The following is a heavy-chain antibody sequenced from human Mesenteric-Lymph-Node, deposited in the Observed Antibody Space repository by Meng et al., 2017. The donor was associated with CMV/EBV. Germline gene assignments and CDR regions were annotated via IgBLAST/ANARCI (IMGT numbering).Heavy chain of an antibody. V-gene: IGHV3-23*01. CDR3: TKDIRTISAFDI. D-gene: IGHD1/OR15-1a*01. Sequence: GGPLRLPCAASGSTFSNYGMSWVRQAPGKGLEWVSGIASGGSTYYTDFVKGRFTISRDKSKNTLYLQMNNLRAEDTAVYYCTKDIRTISAFDIWGQGTMVTVSS. CDR2: IASGGST. CDR1: GSTFSNYG. J-gene: IGHJ3*02.